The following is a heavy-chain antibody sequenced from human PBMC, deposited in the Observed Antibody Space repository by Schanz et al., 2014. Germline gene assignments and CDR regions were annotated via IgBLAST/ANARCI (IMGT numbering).Heavy chain of an antibody. CDR2: INHSGST. J-gene: IGHJ6*02. D-gene: IGHD1-26*01. Sequence: QVQLQQWGAGLLKPSETLSLTCAVYGGSFSGYYCSWIRQPPGKGLEWIGEINHSGSTNYNPSLKSRVTISVDTSKNKFSLKLSSVTAADTAVYYCARTRIVGATPYYYYYGMDVWGQGTTVTVSS. CDR1: GGSFSGYY. V-gene: IGHV4-34*01. CDR3: ARTRIVGATPYYYYYGMDV.